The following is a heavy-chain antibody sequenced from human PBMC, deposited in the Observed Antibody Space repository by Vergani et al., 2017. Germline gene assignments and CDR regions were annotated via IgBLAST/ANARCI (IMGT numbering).Heavy chain of an antibody. CDR3: ARDSRFLSFPYYYYDMDV. Sequence: QVQLQESGPGLVKPSQTLSLTCTVSGGSISSYYWSWIRQPPGKGLEWIGYIYYSGSTNYNPSLKSRVTISVDTSKNQFSLKLSSVTAADTAVYYCARDSRFLSFPYYYYDMDVWGKGTTVTVSS. J-gene: IGHJ6*03. D-gene: IGHD3-10*01. CDR2: IYYSGST. CDR1: GGSISSYY. V-gene: IGHV4-59*12.